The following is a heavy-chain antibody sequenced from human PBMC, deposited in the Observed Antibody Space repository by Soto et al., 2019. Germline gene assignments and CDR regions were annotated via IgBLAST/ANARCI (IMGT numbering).Heavy chain of an antibody. V-gene: IGHV1-69*01. J-gene: IGHJ4*02. D-gene: IGHD3-22*01. CDR3: ARGGSGYVWFNEF. CDR1: GGLFSSSA. Sequence: QEQLVQSGAEVKKPGSSVKVSCKASGGLFSSSAISWVRQAPGQGLEWMGGIIPVFSTAYYAQKFQGRVTITADESTNTAYMERSSLRSEDTAMYYCARGGSGYVWFNEFWGQGSLVTVSS. CDR2: IIPVFSTA.